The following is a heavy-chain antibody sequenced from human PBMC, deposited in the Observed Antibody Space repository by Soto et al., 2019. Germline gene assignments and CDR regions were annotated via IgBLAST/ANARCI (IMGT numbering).Heavy chain of an antibody. Sequence: PSETLSLTCTVSGGSISSYYWSWIRQPPGKGLEWIGYIYYSGSTNYNPSLKSRVTISVDTSKNQFSLKLSSVTAADTAVYYCARHLREPGLWPDNWFDPWGQGTLVTVSS. D-gene: IGHD3-10*01. CDR3: ARHLREPGLWPDNWFDP. CDR1: GGSISSYY. CDR2: IYYSGST. V-gene: IGHV4-59*08. J-gene: IGHJ5*02.